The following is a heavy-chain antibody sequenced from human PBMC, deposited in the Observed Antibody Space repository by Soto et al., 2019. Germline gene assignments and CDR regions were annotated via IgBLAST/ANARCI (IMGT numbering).Heavy chain of an antibody. D-gene: IGHD1-1*01. CDR2: ISYDGINK. CDR1: GFTFSSYG. Sequence: PGGSLRLSCAASGFTFSSYGMHWVRQAPGKGLEWVAIISYDGINKYYANSVKGRFTISRDNSKNTLYLQMNSLRAEDTAVYYCAKSMYNWNDGFFDYWGQGTLVTAPQ. J-gene: IGHJ4*02. CDR3: AKSMYNWNDGFFDY. V-gene: IGHV3-30*18.